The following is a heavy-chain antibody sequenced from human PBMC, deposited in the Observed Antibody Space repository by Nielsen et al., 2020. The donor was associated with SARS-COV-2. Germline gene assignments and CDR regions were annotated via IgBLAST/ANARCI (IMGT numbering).Heavy chain of an antibody. Sequence: ASVKVSCKASGYTFTQYATNWVRQAPGQGLEWMGWINTNTGNPTYAQGFTGRFVFSLDTSVSTTYLQISSLEAEDTAVYYCARGAGLWFGELLDYWGQGTLVTVSS. CDR1: GYTFTQYA. V-gene: IGHV7-4-1*02. J-gene: IGHJ4*01. CDR2: INTNTGNP. CDR3: ARGAGLWFGELLDY. D-gene: IGHD3-10*01.